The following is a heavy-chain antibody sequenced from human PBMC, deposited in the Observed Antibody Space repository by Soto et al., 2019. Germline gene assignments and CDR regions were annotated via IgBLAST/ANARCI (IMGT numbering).Heavy chain of an antibody. D-gene: IGHD6-6*01. J-gene: IGHJ4*02. CDR2: IYHSGTT. Sequence: SETLSLTCVVSGYSLTGGYHWCFIRQPPGKGLEWIGTIYHSGTTYYNPSLMSRVTMSVDTSKNQFSLKVTSATAADTAVYFCVRVYGRSSCFFDSWGQGTLVTVSS. CDR3: VRVYGRSSCFFDS. CDR1: GYSLTGGYH. V-gene: IGHV4-38-2*01.